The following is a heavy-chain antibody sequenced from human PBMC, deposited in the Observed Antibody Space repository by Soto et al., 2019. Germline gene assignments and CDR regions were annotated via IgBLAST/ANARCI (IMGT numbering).Heavy chain of an antibody. J-gene: IGHJ5*02. CDR2: ISGSGGST. CDR3: AKVVYDFWSGYDWFDP. V-gene: IGHV3-23*01. CDR1: GFTFRSYA. D-gene: IGHD3-3*01. Sequence: EVQLLESGGGLVQPGGSLRLSCAASGFTFRSYAMSWVRQAPGKGLEWVSAISGSGGSTYYADSVKGRFTISRDNSMNTLYLQMNSLRAEDTALYYCAKVVYDFWSGYDWFDPWGQGTLVTVSS.